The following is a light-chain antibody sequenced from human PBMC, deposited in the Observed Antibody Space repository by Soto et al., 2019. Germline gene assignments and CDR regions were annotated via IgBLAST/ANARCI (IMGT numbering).Light chain of an antibody. V-gene: IGKV3-20*01. Sequence: EIGLTQSPGTLSLSPGERATLSCRASQSIETISLALYQQKPGEAPRLLIYGASTLSTGIPDRFGGRGSGADFPLTISRLGPEDFAVYYCHHYDRSRPTFGGGTTVDI. CDR3: HHYDRSRPT. J-gene: IGKJ4*01. CDR1: QSIETIS. CDR2: GAS.